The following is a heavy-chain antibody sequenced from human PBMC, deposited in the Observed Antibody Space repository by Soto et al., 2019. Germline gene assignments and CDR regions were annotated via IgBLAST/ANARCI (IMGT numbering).Heavy chain of an antibody. CDR1: GFTFSTSW. V-gene: IGHV3-74*01. Sequence: EVQLVESGGGLVQPGGSLRLSCAASGFTFSTSWMHWVRQVPGKGLVWVSHINGDGSSTSYADSVRGRFSISRDNAKNTVDLQMNSLRADDTAVYYGARGTGGFDPWGQGTLVTVSS. CDR3: ARGTGGFDP. J-gene: IGHJ5*02. D-gene: IGHD2-15*01. CDR2: INGDGSST.